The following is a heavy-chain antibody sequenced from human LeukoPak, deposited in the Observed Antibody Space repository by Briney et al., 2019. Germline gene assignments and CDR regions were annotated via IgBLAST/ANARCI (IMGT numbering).Heavy chain of an antibody. V-gene: IGHV1-69*04. Sequence: SVKVSCKASGGTFSSYAISWVRQAPGQGLEWMGRIIPILGIANYAQKFQGRVTITADKSTSTAYMELSSLRSEDTAVYYCARDSQTTVTSYFDYWGQGTLVTVSS. CDR1: GGTFSSYA. J-gene: IGHJ4*02. CDR3: ARDSQTTVTSYFDY. D-gene: IGHD4-17*01. CDR2: IIPILGIA.